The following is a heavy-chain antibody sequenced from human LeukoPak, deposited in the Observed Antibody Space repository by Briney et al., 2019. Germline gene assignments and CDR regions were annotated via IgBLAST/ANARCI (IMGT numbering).Heavy chain of an antibody. D-gene: IGHD1-26*01. CDR3: ARGSGSYPQLSWFDP. Sequence: GGSLRLSCAASGFTFSSYAMSWVRQAPGKGLEWVSAISGSGGSTYYADSVKGRFTISRDSSKNTLYLQMNSLRAEDTAVYYCARGSGSYPQLSWFDPWGQGTLVTVSS. CDR2: ISGSGGST. J-gene: IGHJ5*02. V-gene: IGHV3-23*01. CDR1: GFTFSSYA.